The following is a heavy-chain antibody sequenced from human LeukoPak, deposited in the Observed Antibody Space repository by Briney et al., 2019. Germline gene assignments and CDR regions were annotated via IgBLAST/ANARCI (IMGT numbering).Heavy chain of an antibody. Sequence: AGGSLRLSCAASGFTFSSYAMHWVRQAPGKGLEWVAVISYDGSNKYYADSVKGRFTISRDNSKNTLYLQMNSLRAEDTAVYYCAKEYYDSSGYGPLFDYWGQGTLVTVSS. V-gene: IGHV3-30*04. CDR2: ISYDGSNK. CDR3: AKEYYDSSGYGPLFDY. D-gene: IGHD3-22*01. CDR1: GFTFSSYA. J-gene: IGHJ4*02.